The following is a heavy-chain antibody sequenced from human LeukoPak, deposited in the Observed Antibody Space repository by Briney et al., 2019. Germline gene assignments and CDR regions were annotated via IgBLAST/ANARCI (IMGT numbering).Heavy chain of an antibody. D-gene: IGHD6-13*01. CDR2: VNPNDGGT. CDR1: GYTFTGYW. CDR3: ARDLDSTWTGYFQP. V-gene: IGHV1-2*02. Sequence: ASVKVSCKASGYTFTGYWMHWVRQAPGQGLEWMGWVNPNDGGTNYAQKFQGRVTMTWDTSITTAYMELSSLTSDDTAVYYCARDLDSTWTGYFQPWGQGTLVTVSS. J-gene: IGHJ1*01.